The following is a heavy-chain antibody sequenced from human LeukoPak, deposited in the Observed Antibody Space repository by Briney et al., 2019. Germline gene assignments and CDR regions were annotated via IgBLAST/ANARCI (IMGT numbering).Heavy chain of an antibody. CDR1: GYTLTSYD. Sequence: ASVKVSCKASGYTLTSYDINWVRQATGQGLEWMGWMNPNSGRTGYAQNFQGRITITRNTSISTAYMELSSLRSEDTAVYYCTRETSSRYFDYWGQGALVTVSS. CDR3: TRETSSRYFDY. CDR2: MNPNSGRT. V-gene: IGHV1-8*01. J-gene: IGHJ4*02.